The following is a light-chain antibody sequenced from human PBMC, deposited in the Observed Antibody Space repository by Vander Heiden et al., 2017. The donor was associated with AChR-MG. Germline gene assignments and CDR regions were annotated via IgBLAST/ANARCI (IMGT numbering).Light chain of an antibody. J-gene: IGKJ1*01. V-gene: IGKV1-5*02. CDR1: QSISGW. Sequence: DIQMTQSPSALSASVGDRVTIICRASQSISGWLAWYQHKPGKAPKLLIYEASSLESGVPSRFSGSGSGTEFSLTISSLEPDDFATYYCQQENYYSQTFGQGTKVEIK. CDR3: QQENYYSQT. CDR2: EAS.